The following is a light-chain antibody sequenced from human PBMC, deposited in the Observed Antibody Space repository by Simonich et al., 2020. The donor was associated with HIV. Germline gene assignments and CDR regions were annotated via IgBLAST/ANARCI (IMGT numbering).Light chain of an antibody. Sequence: QSVLTQPTSASGTPGQRVTISCSGSSSNIVTNYVYGYQQFPGKAPKPLSYRKHQRPSGVPDRFSGAKSGTSASLAISGLRSEDEADYYCAAWDDSLSGPGVFGGGTKLTVL. J-gene: IGLJ3*02. V-gene: IGLV1-47*01. CDR1: SSNIVTNY. CDR2: RKH. CDR3: AAWDDSLSGPGV.